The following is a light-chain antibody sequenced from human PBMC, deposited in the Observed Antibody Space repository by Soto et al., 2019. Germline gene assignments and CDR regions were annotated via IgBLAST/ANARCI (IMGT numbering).Light chain of an antibody. CDR3: SSYTTSYFYV. V-gene: IGLV2-14*01. J-gene: IGLJ1*01. Sequence: QSVLTQPASVSGSAGQSITISCAGSGRDIGAYDYVSWYQQHPGKAPKLLIYGVNNRPSGVSHRFSASKSAFTASLTISGLQAEDEAYYYCSSYTTSYFYVFGPGTKVTVL. CDR2: GVN. CDR1: GRDIGAYDY.